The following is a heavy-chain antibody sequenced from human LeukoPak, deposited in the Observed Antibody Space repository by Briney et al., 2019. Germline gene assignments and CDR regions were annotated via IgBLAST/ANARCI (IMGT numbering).Heavy chain of an antibody. D-gene: IGHD3-10*01. V-gene: IGHV3-21*05. J-gene: IGHJ4*02. CDR2: ISTSSSYT. Sequence: GGSLRLSCAASGFTFSSYAMHWVRQAPGKGLEWVSYISTSSSYTNYADSVKGRFTISRDNAKNSLYLQMNSLRAEDTAVYYCARSPRIGELLDYWGQGTLVTVSS. CDR1: GFTFSSYA. CDR3: ARSPRIGELLDY.